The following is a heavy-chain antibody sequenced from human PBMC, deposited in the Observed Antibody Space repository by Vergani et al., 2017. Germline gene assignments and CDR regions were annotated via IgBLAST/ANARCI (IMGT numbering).Heavy chain of an antibody. Sequence: QVQLVQSGAEVKKPGASVKVSCKASGYTFTSYAMHWVRQAPGQRLEWMGWINAGNGNTKYSQKFQGRVTNTRDTSASTAYMELSSLRSEATAVYYCARGLGQLVGHYFDYWGQGTLVTVSS. CDR3: ARGLGQLVGHYFDY. D-gene: IGHD6-6*01. V-gene: IGHV1-3*01. CDR2: INAGNGNT. CDR1: GYTFTSYA. J-gene: IGHJ4*02.